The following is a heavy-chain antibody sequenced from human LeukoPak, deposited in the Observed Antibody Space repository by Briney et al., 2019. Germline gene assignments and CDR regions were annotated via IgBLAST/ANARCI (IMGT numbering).Heavy chain of an antibody. D-gene: IGHD2-2*01. Sequence: SETLSLTCAVYGGSFSGYYWSWIRQPPGKWLEWIGEINHSGSTKYNPSLKSRVTISVDTSKNQFSLKLSSVTAADTAVYYCARVVVQAAMGYMDVWGKGTTVTVSS. CDR2: INHSGST. CDR1: GGSFSGYY. J-gene: IGHJ6*03. V-gene: IGHV4-34*01. CDR3: ARVVVQAAMGYMDV.